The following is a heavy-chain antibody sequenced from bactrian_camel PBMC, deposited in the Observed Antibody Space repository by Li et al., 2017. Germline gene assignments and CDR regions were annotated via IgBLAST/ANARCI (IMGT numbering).Heavy chain of an antibody. J-gene: IGHJ4*01. CDR1: GYSVSSGY. D-gene: IGHD1*01. Sequence: HVQLVESGGGSVQVGGSLTLSCEASGYSVSSGYMAWFRRAPGKQREAVASIDAYGSTDYANFAKGRFAVSKCDGNYTLWLQLNSLQPEDTGVYYCAADWPTDGGPCLRRKEYEYMGQGTQVTVS. V-gene: IGHV3S53*01. CDR3: AADWPTDGGPCLRRKEYEY. CDR2: IDAYGST.